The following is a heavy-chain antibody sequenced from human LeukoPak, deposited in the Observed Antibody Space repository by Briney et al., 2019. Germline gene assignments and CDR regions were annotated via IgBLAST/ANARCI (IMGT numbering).Heavy chain of an antibody. CDR3: ARGLTTVTPGENWFDP. J-gene: IGHJ5*02. D-gene: IGHD4-11*01. V-gene: IGHV4-31*03. Sequence: SQTLSLTCTVSGGSISSGGYYWSWIRQHPGKGLEWIGYIYYSGSTYYNPSLKSRVTISVDTSKNQFSLKLSSATAADTAVYYCARGLTTVTPGENWFDPWGQGTLVTVSS. CDR1: GGSISSGGYY. CDR2: IYYSGST.